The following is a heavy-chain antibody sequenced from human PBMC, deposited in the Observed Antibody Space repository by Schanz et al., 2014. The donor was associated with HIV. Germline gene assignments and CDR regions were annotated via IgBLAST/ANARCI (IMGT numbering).Heavy chain of an antibody. J-gene: IGHJ4*02. CDR3: AKDPAYPGTGNLEY. V-gene: IGHV3-33*06. CDR2: IWYDGTNK. D-gene: IGHD1-1*01. CDR1: GFTFSSYG. Sequence: QVQLVESGGGVVQPGRSLRLSCAASGFTFSSYGMHWVRQAPGKGLEWVALIWYDGTNKYYADSVKGRFTISRDNSKNTLYLQMNSLRAEDTAVYYCAKDPAYPGTGNLEYWGQGTLVIVSS.